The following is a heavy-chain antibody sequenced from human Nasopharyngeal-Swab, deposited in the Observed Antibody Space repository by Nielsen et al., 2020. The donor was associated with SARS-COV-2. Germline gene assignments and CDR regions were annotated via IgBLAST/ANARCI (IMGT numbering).Heavy chain of an antibody. CDR1: GGSFSGYY. V-gene: IGHV4-34*01. D-gene: IGHD1/OR15-1a*01. CDR2: INHSGST. Sequence: SETLSLTCAVYGGSFSGYYWSWIRQPPGKGLEWIGEINHSGSTNYNPSLKSRVSISGDTSKNQLSLKLSSVTAADTAVYYCASQPGTANNGANWFDPWGQGTLVTVSS. J-gene: IGHJ5*02. CDR3: ASQPGTANNGANWFDP.